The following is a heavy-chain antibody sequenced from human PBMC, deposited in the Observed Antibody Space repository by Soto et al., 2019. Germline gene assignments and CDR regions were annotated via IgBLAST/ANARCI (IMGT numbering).Heavy chain of an antibody. J-gene: IGHJ4*02. V-gene: IGHV1-46*01. D-gene: IGHD2-8*01. CDR1: GYTFTSYY. CDR3: ARAPYNGYAPVDY. Sequence: ASVKVSCKASGYTFTSYYMHWVRQAPGQGLEWMGIINPSGGSSNYAQKFQGRVTMTRDTSTSTAYMELSSLTTEATAVYYCARAPYNGYAPVDYWGQGTLGTVSS. CDR2: INPSGGSS.